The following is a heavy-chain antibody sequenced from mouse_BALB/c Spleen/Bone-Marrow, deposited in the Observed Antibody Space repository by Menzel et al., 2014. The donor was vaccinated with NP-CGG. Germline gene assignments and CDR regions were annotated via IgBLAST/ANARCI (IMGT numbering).Heavy chain of an antibody. CDR1: VYSITSGFA. Sequence: VHLNQSGPGLVKPSQSLSLTCTVAVYSITSGFALNWIRQFPANNLSWMGCISSSGRTGYHPSLKGRISITRDTSKNQFFLQLNSVTTEDTATYDCARSGNTIDYWGQGTTLTVSS. CDR2: ISSSGRT. J-gene: IGHJ2*01. D-gene: IGHD1-3*01. V-gene: IGHV3-2*02. CDR3: ARSGNTIDY.